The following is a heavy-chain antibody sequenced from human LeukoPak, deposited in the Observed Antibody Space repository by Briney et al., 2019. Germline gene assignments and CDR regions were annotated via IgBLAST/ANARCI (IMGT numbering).Heavy chain of an antibody. CDR1: GASISSYY. CDR2: IHPSGST. CDR3: ARAPEFSSGWLLDW. V-gene: IGHV4-4*07. D-gene: IGHD6-19*01. J-gene: IGHJ4*02. Sequence: PSETLSLTCTVSGASISSYYWTWIRQSAGKGLEWIGRIHPSGSTNYNPSLESRVTMSLDTSKKQFSLKVTPVTATDTGVYYCARAPEFSSGWLLDWWGQGSLVTVSS.